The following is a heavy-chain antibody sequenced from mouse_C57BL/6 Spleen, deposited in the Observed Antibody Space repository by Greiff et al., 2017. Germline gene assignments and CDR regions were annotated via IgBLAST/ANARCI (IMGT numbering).Heavy chain of an antibody. Sequence: EVKLMESGPGLVKPSQSLSLTCSVTGYSITSGYYWYWIRQFPGNQLELMGYISYDGSNNYNHSLKNRISITRDTSKNQFFLKLNSVTTEDTAAYYCARDPLLLRKDYARDYWGQGTSVTVSS. CDR3: ARDPLLLRKDYARDY. CDR2: ISYDGSN. V-gene: IGHV3-6*01. J-gene: IGHJ4*01. D-gene: IGHD1-1*01. CDR1: GYSITSGYY.